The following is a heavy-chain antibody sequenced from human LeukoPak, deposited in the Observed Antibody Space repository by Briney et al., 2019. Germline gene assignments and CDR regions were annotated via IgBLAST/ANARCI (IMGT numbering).Heavy chain of an antibody. CDR2: IYTSGST. CDR1: GFTFSNYG. Sequence: GSLRLSCAVSGFTFSNYGMSWIRQPAGKGLEWIGRIYTSGSTNYNPSLKSRVTISVDTSKNQFSLKLSSVTAADTAVYYCAREEQFYPGGGNWFDPWGQGTLVTVSS. CDR3: AREEQFYPGGGNWFDP. V-gene: IGHV4-4*07. D-gene: IGHD6-19*01. J-gene: IGHJ5*02.